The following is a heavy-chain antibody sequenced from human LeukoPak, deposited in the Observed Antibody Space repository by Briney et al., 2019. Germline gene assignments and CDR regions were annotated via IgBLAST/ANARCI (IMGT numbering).Heavy chain of an antibody. D-gene: IGHD2-15*01. J-gene: IGHJ5*02. CDR3: ARAVGYCSGGSCYPNWFDP. CDR1: GYTFTSYG. V-gene: IGHV1-18*01. CDR2: ISAYNGNT. Sequence: ASVKVSCKASGYTFTSYGISWVRQAPGQGLEWMGWISAYNGNTNYAQKLQGRGTMTTDTSTSTAYMELRSLRSDDTAVYYCARAVGYCSGGSCYPNWFDPWGQGTLVTVSS.